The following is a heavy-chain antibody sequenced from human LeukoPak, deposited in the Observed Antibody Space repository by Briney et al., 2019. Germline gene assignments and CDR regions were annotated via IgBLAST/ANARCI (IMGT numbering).Heavy chain of an antibody. J-gene: IGHJ4*02. CDR3: ATVGYDQFFDY. CDR1: GYTFTSYY. V-gene: IGHV1-46*01. Sequence: ASVKVSCKASGYTFTSYYIHWVRQAPGQGLEWMGIINPSICTTNYAQKFQGRVTMTRDTSTSTVYMELSSLRSDDTAVYYCATVGYDQFFDYWGQGTLVTVSS. D-gene: IGHD3-3*01. CDR2: INPSICTT.